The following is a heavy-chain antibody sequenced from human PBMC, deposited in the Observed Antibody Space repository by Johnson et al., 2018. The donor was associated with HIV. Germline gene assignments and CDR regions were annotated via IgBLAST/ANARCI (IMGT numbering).Heavy chain of an antibody. D-gene: IGHD3-10*01. CDR1: GFTFSSYW. Sequence: VQLVESGGGLVQPGGSLRLSCAASGFTFSSYWMHWVRQAPGKGLVWVSRINSDGSSTRYADSVKGRFTVSRDNAKNKLYLQMNSLRAEDTAVYYCARDPMVRGAVGFDIWGQGTMVTVSS. CDR2: INSDGSST. CDR3: ARDPMVRGAVGFDI. J-gene: IGHJ3*02. V-gene: IGHV3-74*01.